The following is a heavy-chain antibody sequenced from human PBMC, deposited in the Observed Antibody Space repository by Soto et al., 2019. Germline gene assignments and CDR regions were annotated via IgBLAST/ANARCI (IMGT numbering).Heavy chain of an antibody. V-gene: IGHV4-34*01. D-gene: IGHD1-26*01. Sequence: QVQLQQWGAGLLKPSETLSLTCTVSGGSFSGYYWSWIRQPPGKGLEWIGEINQSGSTNYNTSLKGRLITSVDTSKNQFSPKWSSVTAADTAVYYCARYSTAQWEPGFMAVDIWGQGTMVTASS. CDR1: GGSFSGYY. CDR2: INQSGST. J-gene: IGHJ3*02. CDR3: ARYSTAQWEPGFMAVDI.